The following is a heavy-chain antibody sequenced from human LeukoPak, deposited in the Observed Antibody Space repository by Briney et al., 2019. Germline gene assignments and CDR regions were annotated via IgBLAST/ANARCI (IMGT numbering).Heavy chain of an antibody. Sequence: SETLSLTCAVYGGSFSGYYWSWIRQPPGEGLEWIGEINHSGSTNYNPSLKSRVTISVDTSKNQFSLKLSSVTAADTAVYYCARAPRIVGAKGYFDYWGQGTLVTVSS. CDR3: ARAPRIVGAKGYFDY. CDR1: GGSFSGYY. J-gene: IGHJ4*02. CDR2: INHSGST. V-gene: IGHV4-34*01. D-gene: IGHD1-26*01.